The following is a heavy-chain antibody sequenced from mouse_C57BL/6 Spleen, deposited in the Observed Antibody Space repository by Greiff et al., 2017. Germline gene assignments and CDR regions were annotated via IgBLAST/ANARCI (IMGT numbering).Heavy chain of an antibody. D-gene: IGHD2-4*01. CDR1: GFSFNTYA. CDR3: VRGDYDCDGTGYYFDY. J-gene: IGHJ2*01. Sequence: EVQGVESGGGLVQPKGSLKLSCAASGFSFNTYAMNWVRQAPGKGLEWVARLRSKSNNYATYYADSGKDRFTISRDDSASMLYMKMDYLKTGDTAMYYSVRGDYDCDGTGYYFDYWGQGTTLTVSS. V-gene: IGHV10-1*01. CDR2: LRSKSNNYAT.